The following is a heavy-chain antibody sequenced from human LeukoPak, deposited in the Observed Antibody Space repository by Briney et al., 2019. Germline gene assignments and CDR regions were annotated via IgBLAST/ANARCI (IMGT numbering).Heavy chain of an antibody. J-gene: IGHJ5*02. CDR2: ISWNSGSI. V-gene: IGHV3-9*01. CDR1: GFTFYDYA. Sequence: GGSLRLSCATSGFTFYDYAMHWVRQAPGKGLEWVSGISWNSGSIGYADSVKGRFTISRDNAKNSLYLQMNSLRAEDTALYYCAKSRHCSSTSCYRGFWFDPWGQGTLVTVSS. CDR3: AKSRHCSSTSCYRGFWFDP. D-gene: IGHD2-2*01.